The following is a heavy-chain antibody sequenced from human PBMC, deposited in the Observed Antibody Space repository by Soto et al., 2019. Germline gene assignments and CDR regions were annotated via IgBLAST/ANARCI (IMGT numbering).Heavy chain of an antibody. CDR2: IVVGSGNT. CDR1: GFTFTSSA. CDR3: AAWYYDYVWGSYRRPLFDI. Sequence: SVKVSCKASGFTFTSSAVQWVRQARGQRFEWIGWIVVGSGNTNYAQKFQERVTITRDMSTSTAYMELSSLRSEDTAVYYCAAWYYDYVWGSYRRPLFDIWGQGTMVTVSS. D-gene: IGHD3-16*02. V-gene: IGHV1-58*01. J-gene: IGHJ3*02.